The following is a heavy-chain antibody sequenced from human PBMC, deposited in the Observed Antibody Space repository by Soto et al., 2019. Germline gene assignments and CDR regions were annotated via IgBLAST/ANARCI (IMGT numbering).Heavy chain of an antibody. V-gene: IGHV3-23*01. CDR1: GFTFNNYA. CDR2: ISGSGSST. Sequence: GGSLRLSCAASGFTFNNYAMSWVRQTPEKGLEWVSAISGSGSSTYYADSVRGRFTISRDNFKNTLYLQMNSLRAEDTSVYYCAKDGYAHSVGRRLDFWGPGTMVTVSS. CDR3: AKDGYAHSVGRRLDF. J-gene: IGHJ4*01. D-gene: IGHD5-12*01.